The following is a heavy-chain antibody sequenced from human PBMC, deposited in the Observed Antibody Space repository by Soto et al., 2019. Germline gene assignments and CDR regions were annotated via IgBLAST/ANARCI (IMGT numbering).Heavy chain of an antibody. CDR2: IYYSGST. CDR3: ARGAVTTWLDP. J-gene: IGHJ5*02. Sequence: ETLSLTCTVSGGYINSYYWNWIRQAPGKGLEWIGDIYYSGSTKYNPSLKSRVTISVDTSKKQFSLKLSSVTTADTAVYYCARGAVTTWLDPWGQGTLVTVSS. CDR1: GGYINSYY. V-gene: IGHV4-59*01. D-gene: IGHD4-17*01.